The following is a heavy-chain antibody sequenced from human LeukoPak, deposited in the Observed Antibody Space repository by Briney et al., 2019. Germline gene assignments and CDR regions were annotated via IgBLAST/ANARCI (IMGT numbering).Heavy chain of an antibody. J-gene: IGHJ4*02. D-gene: IGHD3-10*02. V-gene: IGHV4-59*08. Sequence: SETLSLTCTVSGGSISDYSWSWIRQPPGKGLEWIGNIYYSGSANHNPSLKSRVTISRDTSKNQFSLKLSSVTAADTAVYYCARGLTMIGPNDYWGQGTLVTVSS. CDR2: IYYSGSA. CDR3: ARGLTMIGPNDY. CDR1: GGSISDYS.